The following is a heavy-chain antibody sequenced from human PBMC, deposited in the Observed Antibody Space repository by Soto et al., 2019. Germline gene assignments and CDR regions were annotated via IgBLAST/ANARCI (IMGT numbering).Heavy chain of an antibody. CDR3: VKSRYSSSSYHRPFDY. J-gene: IGHJ4*02. CDR1: GFTFSSYA. D-gene: IGHD6-6*01. CDR2: ISSNGGST. V-gene: IGHV3-64D*08. Sequence: GGSLRLSCSASGFTFSSYAMHWVRQAPGKGLEYVSAISSNGGSTYYADSVKGRFTISRDNSKNTLYLQMSSLRAEDTAVYYCVKSRYSSSSYHRPFDYWGQGTLVTVSS.